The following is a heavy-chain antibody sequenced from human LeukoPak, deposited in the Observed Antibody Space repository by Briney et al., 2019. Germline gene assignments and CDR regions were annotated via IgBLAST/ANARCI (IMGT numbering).Heavy chain of an antibody. D-gene: IGHD3-3*01. CDR2: ISGRDGST. V-gene: IGHV3-23*01. CDR3: ATLWGFLAWLSNFDS. CDR1: GFTFRKYV. Sequence: PGGSLRLSCAASGFTFRKYVMNWVRQAPEKGLEWVSGISGRDGSTYYADSVKGRFIISRDNSKNTLYLQMNSLRAEDTAVYYCATLWGFLAWLSNFDSWGQGTLVTVSS. J-gene: IGHJ4*02.